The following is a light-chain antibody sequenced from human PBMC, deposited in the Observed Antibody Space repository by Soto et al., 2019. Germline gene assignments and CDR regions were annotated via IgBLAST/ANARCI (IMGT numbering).Light chain of an antibody. V-gene: IGKV3-15*01. CDR3: QQYNNWPPT. J-gene: IGKJ5*01. CDR2: GAS. CDR1: QSVSGN. Sequence: EIVMTQSPATLSVSPGERATLSCRASQSVSGNLAWYQQKPGQAPRLLVYGASTRATGIPARFSGSGSGTEFTLPISSLQSEDFAVYNCQQYNNWPPTFGQGTRLEIK.